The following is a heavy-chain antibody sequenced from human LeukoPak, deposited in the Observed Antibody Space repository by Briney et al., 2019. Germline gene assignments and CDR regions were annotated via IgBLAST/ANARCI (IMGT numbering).Heavy chain of an antibody. CDR1: GFTFSDYY. CDR3: ARSLRIKQWPNDY. J-gene: IGHJ4*02. D-gene: IGHD6-19*01. Sequence: GGSLRLSCAAPGFTFSDYYMSWIRQAPGKGLEWVSYISSSGSTIYYADSVKGRFTISRDNAKNSLYLQMNSLRAEDTAVYYCARSLRIKQWPNDYWGQGTLVTVSS. V-gene: IGHV3-11*04. CDR2: ISSSGSTI.